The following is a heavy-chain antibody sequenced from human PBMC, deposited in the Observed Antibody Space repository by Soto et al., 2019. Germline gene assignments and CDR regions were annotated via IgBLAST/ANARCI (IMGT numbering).Heavy chain of an antibody. J-gene: IGHJ5*02. CDR3: ARDWSSGSYFDP. CDR1: GGTFSSYA. V-gene: IGHV1-69*13. D-gene: IGHD1-26*01. CDR2: IIPIFGTA. Sequence: AASVKVSCKASGGTFSSYAISWVRQAPGQGLEWMGGIIPIFGTANYAQKFQGRVTITADESTSTAYMELSSLRSEDTAVYYCARDWSSGSYFDPWGQGTLVTVSS.